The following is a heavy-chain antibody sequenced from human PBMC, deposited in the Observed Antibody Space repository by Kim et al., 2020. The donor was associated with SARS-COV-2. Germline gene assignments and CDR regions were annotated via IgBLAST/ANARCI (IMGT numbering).Heavy chain of an antibody. CDR2: IYYSGST. J-gene: IGHJ3*02. CDR3: AREMEIQTGTEEDAFDI. D-gene: IGHD3-10*01. Sequence: SETLSLTCTVSGGSISSGGYYWSWIRQHPGKGLEWIGYIYYSGSTYYNPSLKSRVTISVDTSKNQFSLKLSSVTAADTAVYYCAREMEIQTGTEEDAFDIWGQGTMVTVSS. V-gene: IGHV4-31*03. CDR1: GGSISSGGYY.